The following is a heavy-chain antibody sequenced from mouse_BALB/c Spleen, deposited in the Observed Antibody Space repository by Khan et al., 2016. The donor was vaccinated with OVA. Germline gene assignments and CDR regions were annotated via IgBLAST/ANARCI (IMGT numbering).Heavy chain of an antibody. CDR2: IYPGDGDT. V-gene: IGHV1-87*01. CDR1: GYTFTSYW. Sequence: QVQLQQPGAELARPGASVKLSCKASGYTFTSYWMQWVKQRPGQGLEWIGAIYPGDGDTRYTQKFKGKATLTADKSSSTAYMQLSSLASEDSAVYYCASKGNYYVAMDYWGQGTSVTVSS. D-gene: IGHD1-1*01. CDR3: ASKGNYYVAMDY. J-gene: IGHJ4*01.